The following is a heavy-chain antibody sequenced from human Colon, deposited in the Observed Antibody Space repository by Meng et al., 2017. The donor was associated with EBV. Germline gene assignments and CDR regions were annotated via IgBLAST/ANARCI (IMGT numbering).Heavy chain of an antibody. CDR2: IYYSGRT. CDR3: ARGDLDGDCYYCLDF. Sequence: QLQLQESGPGLVKPSETLSLTCSVSGDSVSNKNQYWGWIRQPPGKGLEWIGNIYYSGRTNYNPSLTSRVAISVDTSKNQFSLRLNSVTAADSAIYSCARGDLDGDCYYCLDFWGQGALVTVAS. J-gene: IGHJ4*02. CDR1: GDSVSNKNQY. V-gene: IGHV4-39*07. D-gene: IGHD2-21*02.